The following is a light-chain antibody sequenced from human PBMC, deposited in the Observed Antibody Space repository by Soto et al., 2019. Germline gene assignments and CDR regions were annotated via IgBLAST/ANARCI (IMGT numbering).Light chain of an antibody. CDR1: QSISFW. CDR2: DTS. J-gene: IGKJ2*01. Sequence: DIQMTQSPSTLSASLGDRVTITCRASQSISFWLAWYQQKPGKAPKLLIYDTSSLQSGVPSRFSGSGSGTEFTLTISSLQPDDFATYYCQQYNSYSRTFGQGTKVDIK. V-gene: IGKV1-5*01. CDR3: QQYNSYSRT.